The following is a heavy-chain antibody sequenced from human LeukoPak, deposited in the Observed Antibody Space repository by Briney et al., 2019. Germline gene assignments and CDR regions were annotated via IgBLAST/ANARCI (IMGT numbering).Heavy chain of an antibody. CDR3: ASASRNYYDSSGYEADAFDI. D-gene: IGHD3-22*01. J-gene: IGHJ3*02. V-gene: IGHV3-23*01. CDR2: ISGSGGST. CDR1: GFTFSSYA. Sequence: GSLRLSCAASGFTFSSYAMSWVRQAPGKGLEWVSAISGSGGSTYYADSVKGRFTISRDNAKNSLYLQMNSLRAEDTAVYYCASASRNYYDSSGYEADAFDIWGQGTMVTVSS.